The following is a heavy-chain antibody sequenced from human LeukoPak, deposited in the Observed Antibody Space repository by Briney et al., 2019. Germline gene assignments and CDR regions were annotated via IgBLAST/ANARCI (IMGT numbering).Heavy chain of an antibody. D-gene: IGHD1-26*01. CDR2: IDHDDSYT. V-gene: IGHV5-10-1*01. CDR1: GYSFTSYW. J-gene: IGHJ4*02. CDR3: ARLGIVGAPASDY. Sequence: GESLKISCKGSGYSFTSYWISWVRQMPGKGLEWMGRIDHDDSYTNYSPSFQGHVTISADKSSSTAYLQWSSLKASDTAMYYCARLGIVGAPASDYWGQGTLVTVSS.